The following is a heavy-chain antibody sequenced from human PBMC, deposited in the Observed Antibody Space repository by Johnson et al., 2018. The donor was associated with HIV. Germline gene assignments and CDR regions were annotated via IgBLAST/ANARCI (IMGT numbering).Heavy chain of an antibody. CDR1: GFTFSSYW. J-gene: IGHJ3*02. Sequence: VQLVESGGGLVQPGGSLRLSCAASGFTFSSYWMGWVRQAPGKGLEWVANIKQDGSEKYYVDSLKGRFTISRDNSKNTLHLQMNSLRAEDTAVYYCANYAGLGAFDIWGQGTMVTVSS. CDR3: ANYAGLGAFDI. CDR2: IKQDGSEK. V-gene: IGHV3-7*05. D-gene: IGHD1-7*01.